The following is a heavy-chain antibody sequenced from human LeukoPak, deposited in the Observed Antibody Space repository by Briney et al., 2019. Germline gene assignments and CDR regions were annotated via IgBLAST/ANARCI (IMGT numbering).Heavy chain of an antibody. D-gene: IGHD2-2*01. CDR3: ARPYCSSTSCSRWLDP. J-gene: IGHJ5*02. CDR1: GYAFTAYD. V-gene: IGHV1-8*03. CDR2: MNPKSGNT. Sequence: GASVKVSCKASGYAFTAYDIKWVREATGQGLEWMGWMNPKSGNTGYAQRFQGRVTFTMNISITTAYMEMNSLTSEDTAIYYCARPYCSSTSCSRWLDPWGQGTLVTVSS.